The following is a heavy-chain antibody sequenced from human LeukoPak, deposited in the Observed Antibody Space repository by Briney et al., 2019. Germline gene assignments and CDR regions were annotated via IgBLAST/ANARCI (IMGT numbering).Heavy chain of an antibody. CDR1: VYTFTHYA. CDR3: ARGYCSSTSYKYYLEY. Sequence: ASVTVSCQASVYTFTHYAMHWVRQAPGRRREWMGWMNACNGNTQILQNFQGRVTYTRDTYSSTDNMELSRLRSEDTAVYYCARGYCSSTSYKYYLEYWGQGPLVTVSS. V-gene: IGHV1-3*01. D-gene: IGHD2-2*01. CDR2: MNACNGNT. J-gene: IGHJ4*02.